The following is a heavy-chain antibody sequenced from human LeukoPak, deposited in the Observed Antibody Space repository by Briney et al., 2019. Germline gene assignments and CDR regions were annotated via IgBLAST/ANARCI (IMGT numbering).Heavy chain of an antibody. V-gene: IGHV3-21*01. Sequence: PGGSLRPSCAASGFTFSSYSMNWVRQAPGKGLEWVSSISSSSSYIYYADSVKGRFTISRDNAKNSLYLQMNSLRAEDTAVYHCARDGGQYSSSWKENWFDPWGQGTLVTVSS. CDR3: ARDGGQYSSSWKENWFDP. J-gene: IGHJ5*02. CDR2: ISSSSSYI. D-gene: IGHD6-13*01. CDR1: GFTFSSYS.